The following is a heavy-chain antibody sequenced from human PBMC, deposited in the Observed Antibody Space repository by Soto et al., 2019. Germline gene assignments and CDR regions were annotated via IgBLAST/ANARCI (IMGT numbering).Heavy chain of an antibody. D-gene: IGHD3-10*01. CDR3: ARGSSGESYDNTYYYYYGMDV. Sequence: SVKVSCKASGGTFSSYAISWVRQAPGQGLEWMGGIIPIFGTANYAQKFQGRVTITADESTSTAYMELSSLRSEDTAVYYCARGSSGESYDNTYYYYYGMDVWGQGTTVTVSS. CDR2: IIPIFGTA. CDR1: GGTFSSYA. J-gene: IGHJ6*02. V-gene: IGHV1-69*13.